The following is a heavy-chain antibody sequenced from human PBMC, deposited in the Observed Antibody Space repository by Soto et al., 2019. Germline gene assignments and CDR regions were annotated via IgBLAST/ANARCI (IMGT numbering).Heavy chain of an antibody. Sequence: QVQLVQSGPEVKKPVASVKVSCKASGYTFINYAINWVRQAPGQGLEWMGWINTYNGNTNYAENLQGRATMTTDTATNPAYMEVRSLRSDDTDVYDCAKSPRGAMATEWGQVSLVAVSS. D-gene: IGHD5-12*01. J-gene: IGHJ4*02. V-gene: IGHV1-18*01. CDR2: INTYNGNT. CDR1: GYTFINYA. CDR3: AKSPRGAMATE.